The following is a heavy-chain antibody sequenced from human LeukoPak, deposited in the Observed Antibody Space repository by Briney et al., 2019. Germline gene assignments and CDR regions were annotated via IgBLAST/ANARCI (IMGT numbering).Heavy chain of an antibody. Sequence: PGGSLRLSCAASGFTFSSYSMNWVRQAPGKGLEWVSSISSSSYIYYADSVKGRFTISRDNAKNSLYLQMNSLRAEDTAVYYCAREEDSSGYYYVGNYYYGMDVWGQGTTVTVSS. CDR2: ISSSSYI. CDR1: GFTFSSYS. J-gene: IGHJ6*02. D-gene: IGHD3-22*01. CDR3: AREEDSSGYYYVGNYYYGMDV. V-gene: IGHV3-21*01.